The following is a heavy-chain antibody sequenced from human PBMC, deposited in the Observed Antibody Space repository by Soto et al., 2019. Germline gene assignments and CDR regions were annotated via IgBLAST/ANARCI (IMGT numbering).Heavy chain of an antibody. Sequence: EVQLLESGGGLVQPGGSLRLSCAASGFTFSSYAMSWVRQAPGKGLEWVSTLSVSGGSTYYADSVKGRFTISRDNSMNTLSLQMSSLSAEDTAVYYCATVNLNRVAATSSTFGYWGQRNLVTVSS. D-gene: IGHD5-12*01. CDR1: GFTFSSYA. J-gene: IGHJ4*02. V-gene: IGHV3-23*01. CDR3: ATVNLNRVAATSSTFGY. CDR2: LSVSGGST.